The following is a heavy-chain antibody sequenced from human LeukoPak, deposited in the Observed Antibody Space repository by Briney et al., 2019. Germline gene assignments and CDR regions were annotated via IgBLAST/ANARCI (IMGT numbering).Heavy chain of an antibody. J-gene: IGHJ4*02. Sequence: GGSLRLSCVDSGFTFSDYYMSWIRQAPGKGLEWVSYISSSGSTIYYADSVKGRFTISRDNAKNSLYLRMNSLRAEDTAVYYCATHSSDYGDYTLDYWGQGTLVTVSS. V-gene: IGHV3-11*01. CDR3: ATHSSDYGDYTLDY. CDR1: GFTFSDYY. D-gene: IGHD4-17*01. CDR2: ISSSGSTI.